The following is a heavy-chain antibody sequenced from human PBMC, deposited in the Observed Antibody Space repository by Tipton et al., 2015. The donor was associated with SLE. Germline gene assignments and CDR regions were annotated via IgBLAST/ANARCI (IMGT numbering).Heavy chain of an antibody. CDR3: VRGPRGVVPSALFKRVGSAYYMDV. V-gene: IGHV4-34*01. J-gene: IGHJ6*03. D-gene: IGHD2-2*01. CDR1: GGSFSGYY. CDR2: INHSGST. Sequence: TLSLTCAVYGGSFSGYYWSWVRQPPGKGLEWIGEINHSGSTNYNSSLKSRVTISVDTSKKQFSLTLTPVTAADTAVYFCVRGPRGVVPSALFKRVGSAYYMDVWGKGTTVTVSS.